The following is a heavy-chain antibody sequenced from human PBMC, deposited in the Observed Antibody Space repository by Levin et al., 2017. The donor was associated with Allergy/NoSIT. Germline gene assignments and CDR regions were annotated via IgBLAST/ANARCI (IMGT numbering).Heavy chain of an antibody. CDR2: INGDGSST. CDR1: GFTFSSYW. CDR3: ARIHNGSSNWHLDL. J-gene: IGHJ2*01. V-gene: IGHV3-74*01. D-gene: IGHD7-27*01. Sequence: GGSLRLSCAASGFTFSSYWVHWVRQVPGKGLVWVSRINGDGSSTKYVDSVRGRFAISRDNAKNTVYLQMNSLGAEDTAVYYCARIHNGSSNWHLDLWGRGTLVTVSA.